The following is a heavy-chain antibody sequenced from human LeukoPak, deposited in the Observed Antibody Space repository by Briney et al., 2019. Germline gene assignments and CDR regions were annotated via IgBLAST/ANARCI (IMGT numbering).Heavy chain of an antibody. D-gene: IGHD6-13*01. CDR1: GFTFSSYA. J-gene: IGHJ4*02. CDR2: ISYDGSNK. Sequence: DPGGSLRLSCAASGFTFSSYAMHWVRQAPGKGLEWVAVISYDGSNKYYADSVKGRFTISRDNSKNTLYLQMNSPRAEDTAVYYCARARERPKQPPDYWGQGTLVTVSS. V-gene: IGHV3-30*04. CDR3: ARARERPKQPPDY.